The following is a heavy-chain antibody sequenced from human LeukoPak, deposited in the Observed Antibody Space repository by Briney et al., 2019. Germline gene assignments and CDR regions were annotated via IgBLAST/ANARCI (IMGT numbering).Heavy chain of an antibody. J-gene: IGHJ4*02. V-gene: IGHV4-34*01. CDR2: IYHSGST. CDR1: GGSFSGYY. Sequence: SETLSLTCAVYGGSFSGYYWSWIRQPPGKGLEWIGEIYHSGSTNYNPSLKSRVTISVDTSKNQFSLKLSSVTAADTAVYYCAREEGTVTCFDYWGQGTLVTVSS. D-gene: IGHD4-17*01. CDR3: AREEGTVTCFDY.